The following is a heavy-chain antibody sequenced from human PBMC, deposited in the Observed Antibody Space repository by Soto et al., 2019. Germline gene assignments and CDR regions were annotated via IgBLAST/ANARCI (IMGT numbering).Heavy chain of an antibody. D-gene: IGHD6-19*01. CDR1: GFTFSSYG. J-gene: IGHJ6*02. CDR3: AKVGVAVAGGDFYYYYYYGMDV. V-gene: IGHV3-30*18. CDR2: ISYDGSNK. Sequence: PGGSLRLSCAASGFTFSSYGMHWDRQAPGRGLEWVAVISYDGSNKYYADSVKGRFTISRDNSKNTLYLQMNSLRAEDTAVYYCAKVGVAVAGGDFYYYYYYGMDVWGQGTTVTVSS.